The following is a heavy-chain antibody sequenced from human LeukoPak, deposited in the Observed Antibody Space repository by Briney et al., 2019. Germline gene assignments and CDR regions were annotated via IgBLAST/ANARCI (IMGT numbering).Heavy chain of an antibody. CDR3: AKSPRRWQVGGGAF. CDR2: ISGSGGST. V-gene: IGHV3-23*01. Sequence: GGSLRLSCAASGFTFSSYAMSWVRQAPGKGLEWVSAISGSGGSTYYADSVKGRFTISRDNSKNTLYLQMNSLRAEDTAVYYCAKSPRRWQVGGGAFWGQGTMVTVSS. J-gene: IGHJ3*01. D-gene: IGHD6-19*01. CDR1: GFTFSSYA.